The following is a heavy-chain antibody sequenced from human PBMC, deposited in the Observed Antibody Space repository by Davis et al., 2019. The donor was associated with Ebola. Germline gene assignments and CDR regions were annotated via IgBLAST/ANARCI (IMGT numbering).Heavy chain of an antibody. D-gene: IGHD2-2*01. V-gene: IGHV3-21*01. Sequence: GESLKISCAASGFTFDTYDINWVRHAPAKGLAWVSSISSGSIYIYYADSVRGRFTIFRDNAKDSLYLQMNSLRAEDTAVYYCAREGLCSSASCLDYWGQGTLVTVSS. CDR1: GFTFDTYD. J-gene: IGHJ4*02. CDR2: ISSGSIYI. CDR3: AREGLCSSASCLDY.